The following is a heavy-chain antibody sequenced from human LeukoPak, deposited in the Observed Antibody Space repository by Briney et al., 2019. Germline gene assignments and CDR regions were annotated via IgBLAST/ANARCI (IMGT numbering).Heavy chain of an antibody. CDR1: GFTFDDYA. CDR3: TRGGWFGELGDFDY. Sequence: GGSLRLSCAASGFTFDDYAMSWFRQAPGKGLEWVGFIRSKAYGGTTEYAASVKGRFTISRDDSKSIAYLQMNSLKTEDTAVYYCTRGGWFGELGDFDYWGQGTLVTVSS. J-gene: IGHJ4*02. D-gene: IGHD3-10*01. V-gene: IGHV3-49*03. CDR2: IRSKAYGGTT.